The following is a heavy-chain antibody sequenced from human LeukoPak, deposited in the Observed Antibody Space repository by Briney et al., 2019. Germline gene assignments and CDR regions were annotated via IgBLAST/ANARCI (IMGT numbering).Heavy chain of an antibody. D-gene: IGHD2-2*01. CDR2: ISSSGSTI. Sequence: PGGSLRLSCAASGFTFSSYEMNWVRQAPGKGLEWVSYISSSGSTIYYADSVKGRFTISRDNAKNSLYLQMNSLRAEDTAVYYCARASWSCSSTSCYGGVDYWGQGTLVTVSS. CDR1: GFTFSSYE. V-gene: IGHV3-48*03. CDR3: ARASWSCSSTSCYGGVDY. J-gene: IGHJ4*02.